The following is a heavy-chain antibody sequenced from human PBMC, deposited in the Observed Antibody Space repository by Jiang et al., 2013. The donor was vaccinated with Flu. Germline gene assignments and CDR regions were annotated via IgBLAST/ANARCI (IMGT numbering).Heavy chain of an antibody. D-gene: IGHD5-24*01. CDR3: ARVRGNGYNLALFEY. CDR1: GYSFTNNW. V-gene: IGHV5-10-1*03. Sequence: VQLVESGAEVKKPGESLRISCKTSGYSFTNNWITWVRQMPGKGLEWMGRIDPSDSYSNYSPSFRGHVNISADKSISTAYLQWSSLKASDTAMYYCARVRGNGYNLALFEYWGQGTLVTVSS. J-gene: IGHJ4*02. CDR2: IDPSDSYS.